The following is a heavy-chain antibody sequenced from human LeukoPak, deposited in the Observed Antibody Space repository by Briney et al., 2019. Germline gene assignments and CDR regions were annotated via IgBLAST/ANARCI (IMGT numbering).Heavy chain of an antibody. Sequence: GASEKVSCKASGYIFTSYYMHWVRQAPGQGLEGMGIINPSGGSTRYAQKFQGRDTMTRDTYTSTVYMELNSLRSEDTAVYYCTRAILTGYNNYYVDVWGKGTTVTISS. V-gene: IGHV1-46*01. J-gene: IGHJ6*03. D-gene: IGHD3-9*01. CDR3: TRAILTGYNNYYVDV. CDR2: INPSGGST. CDR1: GYIFTSYY.